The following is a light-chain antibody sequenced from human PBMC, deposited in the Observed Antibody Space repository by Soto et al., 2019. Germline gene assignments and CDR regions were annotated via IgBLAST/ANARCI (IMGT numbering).Light chain of an antibody. CDR1: QTISSW. CDR2: KAS. J-gene: IGKJ1*01. Sequence: DIQMTQSPSTLSGSVGDRVTITCRASQTISSWLAWYQQKQGKAPKLLIYKASTLKSGVPSRFRGSGSGTEFTLSLSRLQPDDFSTYYCQHYNSYSEAFGQGTKVDIK. CDR3: QHYNSYSEA. V-gene: IGKV1-5*03.